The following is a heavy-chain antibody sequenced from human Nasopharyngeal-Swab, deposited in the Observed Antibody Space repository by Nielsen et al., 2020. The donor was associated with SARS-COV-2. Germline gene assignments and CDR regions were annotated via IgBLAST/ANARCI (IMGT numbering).Heavy chain of an antibody. V-gene: IGHV7-4-1*02. CDR2: INTNTGNP. CDR3: ARTPVTYYYYGMDV. D-gene: IGHD5-18*01. Sequence: ASVQVSCKASGYTFTSYATNWVRQAPGQGLEWMGWINTNTGNPTYAQGFTGRFVFSLDTSVSTAYLQISSLKAEDTAVYYCARTPVTYYYYGMDVWGQGTTVTVSS. J-gene: IGHJ6*02. CDR1: GYTFTSYA.